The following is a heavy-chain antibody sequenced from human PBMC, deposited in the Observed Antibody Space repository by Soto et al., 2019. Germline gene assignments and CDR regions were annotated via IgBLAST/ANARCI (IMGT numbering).Heavy chain of an antibody. V-gene: IGHV4-59*01. J-gene: IGHJ4*02. CDR2: FYSSGGT. CDR3: ASSKRWLSFDS. CDR1: GDSISTDF. Sequence: PSESLSLTCAVSGDSISTDFSSWFRQPPGKGLEWIGNFYSSGGTNYNPSLKSRVTISLDTSKNEFSLKLTSVTAADTAVFYCASSKRWLSFDSWGPGTLVTVSS. D-gene: IGHD3-22*01.